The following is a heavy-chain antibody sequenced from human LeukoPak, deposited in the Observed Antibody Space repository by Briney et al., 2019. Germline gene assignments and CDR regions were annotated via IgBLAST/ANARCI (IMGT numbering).Heavy chain of an antibody. J-gene: IGHJ4*02. D-gene: IGHD5-18*01. CDR2: YSCGGT. Sequence: PGGSLRLSCAASGFTVGREGAGVRLIFYSCGGTYYADSLKGRVTISRDTSKNTLHLQRNTLRGEDTAVYYCARAGYSYGPRGFDNWGQGTLVTVSS. V-gene: IGHV3-66*01. CDR3: ARAGYSYGPRGFDN. CDR1: GFTVG.